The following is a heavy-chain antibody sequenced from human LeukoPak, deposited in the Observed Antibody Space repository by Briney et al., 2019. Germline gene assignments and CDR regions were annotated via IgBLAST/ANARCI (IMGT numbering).Heavy chain of an antibody. CDR3: ARGSQQLVMGYFDY. Sequence: SETLSLTCAVYGGSFSSYYWSWIRQPPGKGLEWIGYIYYSGSTNDNPSLKSRVTISVDTSKNQFSLKLSSVTAADTAVYYCARGSQQLVMGYFDYWGQGTLVTVSS. CDR1: GGSFSSYY. V-gene: IGHV4-59*01. J-gene: IGHJ4*02. CDR2: IYYSGST. D-gene: IGHD6-13*01.